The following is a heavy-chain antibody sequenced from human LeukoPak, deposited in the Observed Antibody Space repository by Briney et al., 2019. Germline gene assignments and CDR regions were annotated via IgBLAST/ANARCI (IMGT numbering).Heavy chain of an antibody. Sequence: GESLKISCKVSGYSFTSYWIGWVRQMPGIGLEWMGIIYPGDSDTRYSPSFQGQVTISADKSISTAYLQWSSLKASDTAMYYCARQTAAGTAGNWFDPWGQGTLVTVSS. D-gene: IGHD6-13*01. V-gene: IGHV5-51*01. CDR2: IYPGDSDT. J-gene: IGHJ5*02. CDR3: ARQTAAGTAGNWFDP. CDR1: GYSFTSYW.